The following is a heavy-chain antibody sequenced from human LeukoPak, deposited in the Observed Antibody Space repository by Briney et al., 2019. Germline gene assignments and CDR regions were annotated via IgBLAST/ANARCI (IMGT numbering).Heavy chain of an antibody. Sequence: PSETLSLTCTVSGGSITNSSNYWGWIRQPPGKDLEWIGSIYFNGGTFYNPTLRSRLTFSIETSKNQFSLTLTSVTAADTAIYYCARLTSSCHSFESWGQGTLVTVSS. CDR2: IYFNGGT. V-gene: IGHV4-39*01. D-gene: IGHD3-16*01. CDR3: ARLTSSCHSFES. CDR1: GGSITNSSNY. J-gene: IGHJ4*02.